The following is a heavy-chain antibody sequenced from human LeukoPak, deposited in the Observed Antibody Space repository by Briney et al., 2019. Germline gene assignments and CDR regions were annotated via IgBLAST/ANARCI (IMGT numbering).Heavy chain of an antibody. V-gene: IGHV4-61*01. CDR1: GGSVSSGSYY. D-gene: IGHD3-10*01. J-gene: IGHJ5*02. Sequence: SETLSLTCTVSGGSVSSGSYYWSWIRQPPGKGLEWIGFIYYSGSAKYNPSLKSRVTISVDTSKNQFSLKLTSVTAADTAVYYCARGFGDWGLSWFDPWGQGTLVTVSS. CDR3: ARGFGDWGLSWFDP. CDR2: IYYSGSA.